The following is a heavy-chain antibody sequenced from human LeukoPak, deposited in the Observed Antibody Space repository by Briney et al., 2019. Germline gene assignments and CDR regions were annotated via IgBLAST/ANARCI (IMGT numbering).Heavy chain of an antibody. D-gene: IGHD2-8*01. CDR2: IRSKAYGGTT. Sequence: PGRSLRLSRTASGFTFGDYAMSWFRQAPGKGLEWVGFIRSKAYGGTTECAASVKGRFTISRDDSKSIAYLQMNSLKTEDTAVYYCTREFQGNGFDYWGQGTLVTVSS. V-gene: IGHV3-49*03. J-gene: IGHJ4*02. CDR1: GFTFGDYA. CDR3: TREFQGNGFDY.